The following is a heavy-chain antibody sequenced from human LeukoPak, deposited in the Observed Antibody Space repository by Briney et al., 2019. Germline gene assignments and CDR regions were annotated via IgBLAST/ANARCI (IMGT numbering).Heavy chain of an antibody. CDR1: GGSISNYYW. V-gene: IGHV2-5*01. J-gene: IGHJ3*02. D-gene: IGHD3-22*01. Sequence: TLSLTCTVSGGSISNYYWSWIRQPPGKALEWLALIYWNDDKRYSPSLKSRLTITKDISKNQVVLTMTNMDPVDTATYYCAHRPYYYDSSGYIIDAFDIWGQGTMVTVSS. CDR3: AHRPYYYDSSGYIIDAFDI. CDR2: IYWNDDK.